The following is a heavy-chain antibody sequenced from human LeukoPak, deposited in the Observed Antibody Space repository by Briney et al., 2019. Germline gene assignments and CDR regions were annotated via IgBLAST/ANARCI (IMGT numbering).Heavy chain of an antibody. CDR3: ARGILVETTAGEGFDI. CDR2: IRGSGSHI. V-gene: IGHV3-21*01. Sequence: GGSVTLLCAVSGFTLSTYSMKWVREARGKGLEGGSSIRGSGSHIYYADSVKCRFTSSRDHANNTLYLQMTSLRAEDTAVYYRARGILVETTAGEGFDIWGQGTMVTVSS. J-gene: IGHJ3*02. CDR1: GFTLSTYS. D-gene: IGHD1-26*01.